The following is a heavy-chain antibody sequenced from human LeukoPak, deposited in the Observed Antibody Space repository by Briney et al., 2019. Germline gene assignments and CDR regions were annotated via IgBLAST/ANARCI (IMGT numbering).Heavy chain of an antibody. J-gene: IGHJ4*02. CDR1: GFTFSDYY. CDR2: ISSSSSYT. V-gene: IGHV3-11*06. Sequence: GSLRLSCAASGFTFSDYYMSWIRQAPGKGLEWVSYISSSSSYTNYADSVKGRFTISRDNAKNLLYLQMNSLRAEDTAVYYCARGAVAGHFDYWGQGTLVTVSS. CDR3: ARGAVAGHFDY. D-gene: IGHD6-19*01.